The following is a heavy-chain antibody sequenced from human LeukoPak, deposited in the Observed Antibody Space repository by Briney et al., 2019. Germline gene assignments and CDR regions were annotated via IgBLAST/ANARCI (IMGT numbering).Heavy chain of an antibody. CDR1: GFTFSSYA. J-gene: IGHJ5*02. CDR3: AKDHRVWFGEFHNWFDP. Sequence: GGSLRLSCAASGFTFSSYAMSWVRQAPGKGLEWVSAIIGSGGSTYYADSVKGRFTISRDNSKNTLYLQMNSLRAEDTAVYYCAKDHRVWFGEFHNWFDPWGQGTLVTVSS. CDR2: IIGSGGST. D-gene: IGHD3-10*01. V-gene: IGHV3-23*01.